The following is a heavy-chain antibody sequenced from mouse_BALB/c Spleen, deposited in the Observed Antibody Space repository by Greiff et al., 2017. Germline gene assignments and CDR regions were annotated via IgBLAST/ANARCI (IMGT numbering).Heavy chain of an antibody. V-gene: IGHV1-18*01. J-gene: IGHJ2*01. D-gene: IGHD1-2*01. CDR3: ARSLLRLRYFDY. CDR1: GYTFTDYN. CDR2: INPNNGGT. Sequence: EVQGVESGPELVKPGASVKIPCKASGYTFTDYNMDWVKQSHGKSLEWIGDINPNNGGTIYNQKFKGKATLTVDKSSSTAYMELRSLTSEDTAVYYCARSLLRLRYFDYWGQGTTLTVSS.